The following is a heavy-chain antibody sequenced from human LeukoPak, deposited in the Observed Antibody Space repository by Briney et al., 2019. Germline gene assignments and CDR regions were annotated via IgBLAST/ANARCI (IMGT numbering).Heavy chain of an antibody. CDR2: IYYTGST. CDR1: GGSIRSSSYY. V-gene: IGHV4-39*07. J-gene: IGHJ4*02. CDR3: ARARGYSSGPHYFDY. Sequence: SETLSLTCTVSGGSIRSSSYYWGWIRQPPGKGLEWIGSIYYTGSTYYNPSLKSRVTISVDTSKNQFSLKLSSVTAADTAVYYCARARGYSSGPHYFDYWGQGTLVTVSS. D-gene: IGHD6-19*01.